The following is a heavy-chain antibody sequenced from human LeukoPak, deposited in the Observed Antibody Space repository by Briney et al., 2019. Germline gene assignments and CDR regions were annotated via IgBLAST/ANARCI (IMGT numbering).Heavy chain of an antibody. CDR3: AREGELGADY. CDR1: GFTFSSNG. J-gene: IGHJ4*02. V-gene: IGHV3-48*04. CDR2: ISATGGTI. Sequence: GGSLRLSCAASGFTFSSNGMNWVRQAPGKGLEWVSYISATGGTIYYTDSVKGRFTISRDNAKNSLYLQMNSLRAEDTAVYYCAREGELGADYWGQGTLVTVSS. D-gene: IGHD7-27*01.